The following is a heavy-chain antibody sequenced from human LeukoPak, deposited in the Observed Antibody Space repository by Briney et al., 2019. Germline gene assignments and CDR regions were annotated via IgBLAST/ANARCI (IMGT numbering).Heavy chain of an antibody. J-gene: IGHJ3*02. D-gene: IGHD1-26*01. CDR3: ARAGRWEGRPHAFDI. CDR2: IHYSGST. CDR1: GGSIRSYY. V-gene: IGHV4-59*01. Sequence: SETLSLTCTVSGGSIRSYYWSWIRQPPGKGLEWIGYIHYSGSTNYNPSLKSRVSISIDTSKNQFSLKLSSVTAADTAVYYCARAGRWEGRPHAFDIWGQGTMVTVS.